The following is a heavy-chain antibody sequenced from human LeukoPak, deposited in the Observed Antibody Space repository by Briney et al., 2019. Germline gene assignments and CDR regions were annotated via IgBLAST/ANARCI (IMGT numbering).Heavy chain of an antibody. V-gene: IGHV3-23*01. J-gene: IGHJ4*02. CDR3: AKDFMVRGVPIDY. D-gene: IGHD3-10*01. Sequence: PGGPLRLSCAASGFTFSSYAMSWVRQAPGKGLEWVSAISGSGGSTYYADSVKGRFTISRDNSKNTLYLQMNSLRAEDTAVYYCAKDFMVRGVPIDYWGQGTLVTVSS. CDR1: GFTFSSYA. CDR2: ISGSGGST.